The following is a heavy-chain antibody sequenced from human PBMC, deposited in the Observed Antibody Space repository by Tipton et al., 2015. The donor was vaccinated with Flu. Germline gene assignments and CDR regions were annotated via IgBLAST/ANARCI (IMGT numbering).Heavy chain of an antibody. D-gene: IGHD6-19*01. CDR2: LYSGGST. J-gene: IGHJ5*02. CDR3: ARVGYSSGWYRA. V-gene: IGHV3-66*01. Sequence: SLRLSCAASGFGVSTNYMSWVRQAPGKGLEWVSVLYSGGSTYYADSVKGRFTISRDNSKNTLYLQMNSLRAEDTAVYYCARVGYSSGWYRAWGQGTLVTVSS. CDR1: GFGVSTNY.